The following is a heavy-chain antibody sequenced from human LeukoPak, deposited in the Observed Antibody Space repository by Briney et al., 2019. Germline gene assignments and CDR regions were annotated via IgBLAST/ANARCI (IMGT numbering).Heavy chain of an antibody. CDR3: ARHEYSGSYYGLSWFDP. Sequence: KPSETLSLTCAVSGYSISSSGYYWGWIRQPPGKGLEWIASIYYSGSTYYNPSLKGRVTISVDTSKNQLSLKLSSLTAADTAVYYCARHEYSGSYYGLSWFDPWGQGTLVAVSS. J-gene: IGHJ5*02. D-gene: IGHD1-26*01. CDR2: IYYSGST. V-gene: IGHV4-39*01. CDR1: GYSISSSGYY.